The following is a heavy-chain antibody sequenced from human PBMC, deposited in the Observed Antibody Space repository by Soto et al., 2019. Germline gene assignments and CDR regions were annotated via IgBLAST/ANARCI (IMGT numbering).Heavy chain of an antibody. V-gene: IGHV6-1*01. CDR3: SRRLKLGADYYGKDV. CDR2: TFYRSKWYY. CDR1: GDSVSSTSAA. Sequence: PSQTLSLTCAISGDSVSSTSAAWNWIRQSPSRGLEWLGRTFYRSKWYYDYAVSVKSRITINPDTSKDQFSLQLNSVTPEDTAVYYCSRRLKLGADYYGKDVWGQGTTVTVSS. J-gene: IGHJ6*02. D-gene: IGHD1-26*01.